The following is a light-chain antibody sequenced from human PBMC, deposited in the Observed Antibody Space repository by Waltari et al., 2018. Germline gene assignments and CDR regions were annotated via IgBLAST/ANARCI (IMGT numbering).Light chain of an antibody. Sequence: QSVPTQPPSVSGAPGQRVTISCTGSSSNIGAPYDVHWYQQLPGTAPQLPIYENRTRPSGVPARLLGSKAGTSASLAITGLKAEDEADYYCQSYDITLSGHVVFGGGTKLTVL. J-gene: IGLJ2*01. CDR1: SSNIGAPYD. CDR3: QSYDITLSGHVV. V-gene: IGLV1-40*01. CDR2: ENR.